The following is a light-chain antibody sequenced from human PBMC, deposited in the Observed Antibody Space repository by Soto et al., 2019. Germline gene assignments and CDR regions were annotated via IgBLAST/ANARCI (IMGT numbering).Light chain of an antibody. CDR1: SPNIGGNS. J-gene: IGLJ1*01. Sequence: QSVLTQPPSVSAAPGQKVTISCSGSSPNIGGNSVSWYQQLPGTAPKPLIYDDNKRPSGIPDRFSGSKSGTSATLGITGFQTGDEADYYCGSWDSSLSAYVFGTGTKVTVL. CDR2: DDN. V-gene: IGLV1-51*01. CDR3: GSWDSSLSAYV.